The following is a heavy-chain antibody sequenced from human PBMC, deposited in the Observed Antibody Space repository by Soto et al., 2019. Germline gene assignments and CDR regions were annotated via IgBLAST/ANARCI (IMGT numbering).Heavy chain of an antibody. CDR3: ARDRGDRGGNRSYYGMDV. V-gene: IGHV3-33*01. CDR2: IWYDGTNK. J-gene: IGHJ6*02. D-gene: IGHD2-21*02. Sequence: QVQLVESGGGVVQPGRSLRLSCAASGFTFSSYGMHWVRQAPGKGLEWVAVIWYDGTNKYYADSVKGRFTISRDNSKNTLYLQMNSLRAEDTAVYYCARDRGDRGGNRSYYGMDVWGQGTTVTVSS. CDR1: GFTFSSYG.